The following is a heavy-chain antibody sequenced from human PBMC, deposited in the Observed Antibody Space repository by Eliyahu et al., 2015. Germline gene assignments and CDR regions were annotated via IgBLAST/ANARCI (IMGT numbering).Heavy chain of an antibody. CDR1: GYTFTXYY. Sequence: QVQLVXSGAXXXKPGASXKVXCKASGYTFTXYYMXWVRQAPGQGLXWXGWINPNSGGTNYAQKFQGRVTMTRDTSISTAYMELSRLRSDDTAVYYCARRRVVIIPYYYGMDVWGQGTTVTVSS. D-gene: IGHD3-3*01. CDR3: ARRRVVIIPYYYGMDV. V-gene: IGHV1-2*02. J-gene: IGHJ6*02. CDR2: INPNSGGT.